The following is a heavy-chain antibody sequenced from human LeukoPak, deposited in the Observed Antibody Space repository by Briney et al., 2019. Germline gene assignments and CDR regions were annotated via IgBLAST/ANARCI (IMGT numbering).Heavy chain of an antibody. V-gene: IGHV4-59*01. D-gene: IGHD1-1*01. CDR2: IYYSGST. Sequence: SETLSLTCTVSGGSISSYYWSWIRQPPGKGLEWIGYIYYSGSTNYNPSLKSRVTISVDTSKNQFPLKLSSVTAADTAVYYCARATTGEDYWGQGTLVTVSS. CDR1: GGSISSYY. J-gene: IGHJ4*02. CDR3: ARATTGEDY.